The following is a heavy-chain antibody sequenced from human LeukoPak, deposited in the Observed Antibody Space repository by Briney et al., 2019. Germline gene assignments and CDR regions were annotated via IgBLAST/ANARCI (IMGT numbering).Heavy chain of an antibody. V-gene: IGHV1-69*05. CDR1: GGTFSSYA. D-gene: IGHD3-22*01. Sequence: SVKVSCKASGGTFSSYAISWVRQAPGQGLEWMGGVIPIFGTANYAQKFQGRVTITTDESTSTAYMELSSLRSEDTAVYYCARASPMIVVVITEGTGYYYYMDVWGKGTTVTVSS. J-gene: IGHJ6*03. CDR2: VIPIFGTA. CDR3: ARASPMIVVVITEGTGYYYYMDV.